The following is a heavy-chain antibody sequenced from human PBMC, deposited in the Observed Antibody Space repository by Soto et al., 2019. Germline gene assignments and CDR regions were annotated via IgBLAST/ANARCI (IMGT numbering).Heavy chain of an antibody. CDR1: GGSISSGDYY. CDR2: IYYSGST. V-gene: IGHV4-30-4*01. CDR3: ARRSGEASSGYYRFRYYYYGMDV. D-gene: IGHD3-22*01. Sequence: SETRSLTCTVSGGSISSGDYYWSWIRQPPGKGLEWIGYIYYSGSTYYNPSLKSRVTISVDTSKNQFSLKLSSVTAADTAVYYCARRSGEASSGYYRFRYYYYGMDVWGQGTTVT. J-gene: IGHJ6*02.